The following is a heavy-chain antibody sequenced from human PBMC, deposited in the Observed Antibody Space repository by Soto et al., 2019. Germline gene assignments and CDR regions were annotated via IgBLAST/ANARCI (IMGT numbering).Heavy chain of an antibody. V-gene: IGHV1-18*04. D-gene: IGHD3-3*01. CDR1: GYTFTSYG. CDR3: ARDKSPYDFWSGYYMDYYYYGMDV. J-gene: IGHJ6*02. CDR2: ISAYNGNT. Sequence: GASVKVSCKASGYTFTSYGISWVRRAPGQGLEWMGWISAYNGNTNYAQKLQGRVTMTTDTSTSTAYMELRSLRSDDTAVYYCARDKSPYDFWSGYYMDYYYYGMDVWDQGTTVTVSS.